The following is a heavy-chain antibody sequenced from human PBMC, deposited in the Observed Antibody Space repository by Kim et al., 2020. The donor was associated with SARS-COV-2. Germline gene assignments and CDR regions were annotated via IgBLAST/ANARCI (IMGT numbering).Heavy chain of an antibody. CDR2: T. CDR3: AREPSTYFDY. J-gene: IGHJ4*02. V-gene: IGHV3-53*01. Sequence: TYDADTVKGRFTLSRDDSKNTVYLQMNGLRAEDTALYVCAREPSTYFDYWGQGTLVTVSS.